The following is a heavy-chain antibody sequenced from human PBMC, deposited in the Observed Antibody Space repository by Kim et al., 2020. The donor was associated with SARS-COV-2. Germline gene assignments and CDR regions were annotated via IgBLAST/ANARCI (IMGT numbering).Heavy chain of an antibody. CDR1: GGSISSYY. J-gene: IGHJ6*02. CDR2: IYYSGST. Sequence: SETLSLTCTVSGGSISSYYWSWIRQPPGKGLEWIGYIYYSGSTNYNPSLKSRVTISVDTSKDQFSLKLSSVTAADTAVYYCAREVTLGSAGGMDVWGRGNTVTVSS. D-gene: IGHD2-21*02. CDR3: AREVTLGSAGGMDV. V-gene: IGHV4-59*01.